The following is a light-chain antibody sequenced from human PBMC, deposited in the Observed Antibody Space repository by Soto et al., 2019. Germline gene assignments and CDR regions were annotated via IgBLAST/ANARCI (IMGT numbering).Light chain of an antibody. V-gene: IGKV1-39*01. CDR3: HQRSKWPLT. Sequence: DIQMTQSPSSLSASVGDRVTITCRASQSIYKYLHWYQQKPGKAPKLLIYSASTLQSGVPSRFSGSGSGTDFTLTISSLQPEDFASYYCHQRSKWPLTFGGGTKVEIK. CDR2: SAS. CDR1: QSIYKY. J-gene: IGKJ4*01.